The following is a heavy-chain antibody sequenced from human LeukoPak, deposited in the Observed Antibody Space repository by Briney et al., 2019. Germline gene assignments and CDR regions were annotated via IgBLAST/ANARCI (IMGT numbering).Heavy chain of an antibody. D-gene: IGHD6-13*01. V-gene: IGHV3-74*01. CDR2: VYGDGRST. CDR3: VRALSGTLND. Sequence: GGSLRLSCAASGFTFSSHWMPWVRQAPGKGLVWVSRVYGDGRSTSYADSVKGRFTISRDNAKNTLYLQMSSLRAEDTAVYYCVRALSGTLNDWGQGTLVTVSS. CDR1: GFTFSSHW. J-gene: IGHJ4*02.